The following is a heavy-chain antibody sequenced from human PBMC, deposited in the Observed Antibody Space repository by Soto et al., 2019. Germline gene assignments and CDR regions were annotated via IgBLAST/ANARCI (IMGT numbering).Heavy chain of an antibody. Sequence: SETLSLTCTVSGGSISSGDYYWSWIRQPPGKGLEWIGYIYYSGSTYYNPSLKSRVTISVDTSKNQFSLKLSSVTVADTAVYYCVRGSLYNFDSSGTELWFDPWGQGALVTVSS. V-gene: IGHV4-30-4*02. J-gene: IGHJ5*02. D-gene: IGHD6-19*01. CDR3: VRGSLYNFDSSGTELWFDP. CDR1: GGSISSGDYY. CDR2: IYYSGST.